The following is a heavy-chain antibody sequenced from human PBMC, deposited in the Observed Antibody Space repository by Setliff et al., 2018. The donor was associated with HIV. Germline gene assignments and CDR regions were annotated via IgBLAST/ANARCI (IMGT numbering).Heavy chain of an antibody. J-gene: IGHJ2*01. CDR3: ARAAYSGTYVWEPATDL. D-gene: IGHD1-26*01. Sequence: PSETLSLTCSVSGGSIRSGSYYWSWIRQPAGKGLGWIGHIYSTGSTRYNPSLESRLTILVDTSRNQFSLKLNSVTAADTAVYYCARAAYSGTYVWEPATDLWGRGTLVTVSS. CDR2: IYSTGST. V-gene: IGHV4-61*09. CDR1: GGSIRSGSYY.